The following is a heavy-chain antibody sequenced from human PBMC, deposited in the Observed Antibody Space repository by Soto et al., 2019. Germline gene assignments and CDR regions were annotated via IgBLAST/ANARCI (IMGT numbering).Heavy chain of an antibody. Sequence: SETLSLTCTVSGASISSYFWTWIRQPAGKGLDWIGRISTSGTTNYNPSLKSRVTMSVDTSKNHFSLNLSSVTAADTAVYYCAREDGPDRWFDTCGQGTRVTVSS. CDR1: GASISSYF. V-gene: IGHV4-4*07. CDR2: ISTSGTT. J-gene: IGHJ5*02. CDR3: AREDGPDRWFDT. D-gene: IGHD2-8*01.